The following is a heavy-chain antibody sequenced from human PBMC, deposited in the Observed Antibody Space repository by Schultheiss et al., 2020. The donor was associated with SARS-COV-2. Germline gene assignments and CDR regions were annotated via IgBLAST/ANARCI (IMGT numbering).Heavy chain of an antibody. V-gene: IGHV4-59*01. CDR3: ARRWDIVVVPAAKHAFDI. Sequence: SETLSLTCTVSGVSITSYYWSWIRQPPGKGLEWVGYFYYSGSTNYNPSLKSRVTISVDTSKNQFSLKLSSVTAADTAVYYCARRWDIVVVPAAKHAFDIWGQGTMVTVSS. CDR2: FYYSGST. J-gene: IGHJ3*02. CDR1: GVSITSYY. D-gene: IGHD2-2*01.